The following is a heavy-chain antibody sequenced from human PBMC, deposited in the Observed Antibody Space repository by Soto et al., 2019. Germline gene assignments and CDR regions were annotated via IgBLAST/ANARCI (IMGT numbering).Heavy chain of an antibody. CDR1: GGSISSSNW. V-gene: IGHV4-4*02. J-gene: IGHJ4*02. Sequence: QVQLQESGPGLVKPSGTLSLTCAVSGGSISSSNWWSWVRQPPGKGLQWIGEIYHSGNTNYNPSLKRRVTMAVDKSRNQFSLKLSSVTAADTAVYDCARLWGEGRVDYWGQGTLVTVSS. CDR2: IYHSGNT. CDR3: ARLWGEGRVDY. D-gene: IGHD3-16*01.